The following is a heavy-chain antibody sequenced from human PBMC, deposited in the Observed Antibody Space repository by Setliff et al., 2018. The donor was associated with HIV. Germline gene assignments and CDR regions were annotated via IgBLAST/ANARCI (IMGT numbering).Heavy chain of an antibody. D-gene: IGHD1-26*01. CDR1: AFPFSNHA. J-gene: IGHJ4*02. CDR3: AKAHWDPLSPDY. CDR2: ISGSGRST. V-gene: IGHV3-23*01. Sequence: GGSLRLSCAASAFPFSNHAMSWVRQAPGKGLEWVSAISGSGRSTYYADSVEGRFTISRDNSKNTLYLQVSSLRAEDTAVYFCAKAHWDPLSPDYWGQGTLVTVSS.